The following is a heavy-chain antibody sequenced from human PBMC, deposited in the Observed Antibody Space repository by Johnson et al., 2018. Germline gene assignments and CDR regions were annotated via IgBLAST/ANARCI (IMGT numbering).Heavy chain of an antibody. CDR1: GFIFSNAW. CDR2: TRNKANSYTT. Sequence: VQLQESGGGLVKPGESLRLSCVASGFIFSNAWMNWVRQVPGKGLEWVGRTRNKANSYTTEYAASVKGRFTIKRDDSKNSLYLQMNSLKTEDTAGYYCARDSTGQIGGYYYYGRDVWGQGTTVTVSS. J-gene: IGHJ6*02. V-gene: IGHV3-72*01. CDR3: ARDSTGQIGGYYYYGRDV. D-gene: IGHD1-1*01.